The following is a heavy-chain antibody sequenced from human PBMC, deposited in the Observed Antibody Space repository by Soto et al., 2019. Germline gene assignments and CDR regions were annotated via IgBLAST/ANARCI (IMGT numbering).Heavy chain of an antibody. CDR3: ARLRHSSRNSGPYFFDY. D-gene: IGHD6-13*01. CDR2: IYYSGST. CDR1: GGSISSSSYY. J-gene: IGHJ4*02. V-gene: IGHV4-39*01. Sequence: QLQLQESGPGLVKPSETLSLTCTVSGGSISSSSYYWGWIRQPPGQGLEWIGSIYYSGSTYYNPSLKSRVTISVETSQSQYSLTMSSVTAADTAVYYWARLRHSSRNSGPYFFDYWGQGNLVTVSS.